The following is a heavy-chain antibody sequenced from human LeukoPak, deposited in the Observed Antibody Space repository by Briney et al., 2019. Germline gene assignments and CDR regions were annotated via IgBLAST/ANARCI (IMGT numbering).Heavy chain of an antibody. Sequence: SETLSLTCTVSGDSIRSRSYYWGWIRQPPGKGLEWIGSIYYSGSTYYNPSLKSRVTISVDTSKNQFSLKLSSVTAADTAVYYCARGRVGATRGVAFDIWGQGTMVTVSS. J-gene: IGHJ3*02. D-gene: IGHD1-26*01. V-gene: IGHV4-39*07. CDR3: ARGRVGATRGVAFDI. CDR1: GDSIRSRSYY. CDR2: IYYSGST.